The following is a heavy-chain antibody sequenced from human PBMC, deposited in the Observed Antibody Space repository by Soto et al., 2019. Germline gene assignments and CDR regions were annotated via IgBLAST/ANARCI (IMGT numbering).Heavy chain of an antibody. J-gene: IGHJ4*02. Sequence: GESLKISCKGSGYSFTSYWIGWVRQMAGKGLEWMGIIYPGDSDTRYSPSFQGQVTISADKSISTAYLQWSSLKASDTAMYYCARIYCSSTSCYWYFDYWGQGTLVTVSS. V-gene: IGHV5-51*01. CDR3: ARIYCSSTSCYWYFDY. CDR2: IYPGDSDT. CDR1: GYSFTSYW. D-gene: IGHD2-2*01.